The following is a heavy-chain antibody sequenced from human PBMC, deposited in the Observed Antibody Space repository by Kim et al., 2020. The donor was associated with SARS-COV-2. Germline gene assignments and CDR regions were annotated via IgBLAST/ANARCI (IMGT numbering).Heavy chain of an antibody. D-gene: IGHD2-2*01. CDR2: IYYSGST. CDR3: ARLPHGWVRFVVVPGLDAFDI. CDR1: GGSISSSSYY. Sequence: SETLSLTCTVSGGSISSSSYYWGWIRQPPGKGLEWIGSIYYSGSTYYNPSLKSRVTISVDTSKNQFSLKLSSVTAADTAVYYCARLPHGWVRFVVVPGLDAFDIWGQGTMVTVSS. V-gene: IGHV4-39*01. J-gene: IGHJ3*02.